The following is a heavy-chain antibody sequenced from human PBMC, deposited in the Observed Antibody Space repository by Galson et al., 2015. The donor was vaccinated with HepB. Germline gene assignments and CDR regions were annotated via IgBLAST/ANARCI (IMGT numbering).Heavy chain of an antibody. D-gene: IGHD2-2*01. CDR2: INPSGGST. Sequence: SVKVSCKASGYTFTTYYMFWVRQAPGQGLEWMGMINPSGGSTSYPQKFQGTVTMTRDTSTSTEYLELSSLRSEDTAVYYCARYSSTMAFDYWGQGTLVTVSS. CDR1: GYTFTTYY. J-gene: IGHJ4*02. CDR3: ARYSSTMAFDY. V-gene: IGHV1-46*01.